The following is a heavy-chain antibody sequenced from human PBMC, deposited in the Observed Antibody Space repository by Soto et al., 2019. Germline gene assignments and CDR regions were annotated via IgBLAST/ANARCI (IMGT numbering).Heavy chain of an antibody. V-gene: IGHV4-31*03. CDR1: GGSISSGGYY. J-gene: IGHJ5*02. Sequence: SETLSLTCTVSGGSISSGGYYWSWIRQHPGKGLEWIGYIYYSGSTYYNPSLKSRVTISVDTSKNQFSLKLSSVTAADTAVYYCARVGAKSRGNWFDPCGQGTLVTVSS. CDR2: IYYSGST. D-gene: IGHD1-26*01. CDR3: ARVGAKSRGNWFDP.